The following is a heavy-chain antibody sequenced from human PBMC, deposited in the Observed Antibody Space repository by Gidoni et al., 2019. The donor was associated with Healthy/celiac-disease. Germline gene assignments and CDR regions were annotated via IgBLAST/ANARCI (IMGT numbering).Heavy chain of an antibody. CDR1: GFTFSSYS. CDR3: ASWTPIAVAVESHLDTNAEYFQH. D-gene: IGHD6-19*01. Sequence: EVQLVESGGGLVKPGGSLRLSCAASGFTFSSYSMNWVRQAPGKGLEWVSSISSSSSYIYYADSVKGRFTISRDNAKNSLYLQMNSLRAEDTAVYYCASWTPIAVAVESHLDTNAEYFQHWGQGTLVTVSS. J-gene: IGHJ1*01. CDR2: ISSSSSYI. V-gene: IGHV3-21*01.